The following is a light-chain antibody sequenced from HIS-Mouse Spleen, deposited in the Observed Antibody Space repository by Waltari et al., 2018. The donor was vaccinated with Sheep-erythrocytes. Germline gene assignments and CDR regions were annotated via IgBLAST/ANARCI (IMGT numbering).Light chain of an antibody. CDR3: SSYTSSSTLV. J-gene: IGLJ1*01. CDR2: DVS. Sequence: QSALTQPPSASGSPGQSVTISCTGTSSDVGGYNYVSWYQQYPGKAPKLMIYDVSNRPSGVSNRFAGSKSGKTASLTISGLQAEDEADYYCSSYTSSSTLVFGTGTKVTVL. CDR1: SSDVGGYNY. V-gene: IGLV2-14*03.